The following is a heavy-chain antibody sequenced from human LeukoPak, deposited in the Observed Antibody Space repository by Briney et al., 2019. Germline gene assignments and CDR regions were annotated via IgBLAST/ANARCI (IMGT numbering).Heavy chain of an antibody. D-gene: IGHD6-25*01. CDR3: AKGVAAAGTPPGGDY. Sequence: GASVKVSCKVSGYTLIELSTQWVRQAPGKGLEWMGGVNLEHGNPVYAQKFQGRISMTEDRTTDTAYMELNSLTSEDTAVYYCAKGVAAAGTPPGGDYWGQGTLLTVS. CDR1: GYTLIELS. V-gene: IGHV1-24*01. J-gene: IGHJ4*02. CDR2: VNLEHGNP.